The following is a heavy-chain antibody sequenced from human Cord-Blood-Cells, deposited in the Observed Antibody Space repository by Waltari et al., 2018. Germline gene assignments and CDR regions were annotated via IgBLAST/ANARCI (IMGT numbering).Heavy chain of an antibody. Sequence: QLQLQESGPGLVKPSETLSLTCTVPGGSISSSSYYWGWIRQPPGKGLEWIGSIYYSGSTYTNPSLKSRVTISVDTSKNQFSLKLSSVTAADTAVYYCARQRRFASGPTVATIDYWGQGTLVTVSS. CDR1: GGSISSSSYY. CDR2: IYYSGST. J-gene: IGHJ4*02. V-gene: IGHV4-39*01. CDR3: ARQRRFASGPTVATIDY. D-gene: IGHD5-12*01.